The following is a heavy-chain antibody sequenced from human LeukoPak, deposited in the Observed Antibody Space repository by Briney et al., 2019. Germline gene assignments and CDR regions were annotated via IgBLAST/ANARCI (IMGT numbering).Heavy chain of an antibody. CDR2: ISGRGHVM. V-gene: IGHV3-11*01. D-gene: IGHD4-17*01. Sequence: GGSLRLSCAASGFTFSDYYMSWIRQAPGKGLEWLSYISGRGHVMYYANSVKGRFTISRDNAKSSLYLQMNSLRAEDTAVYYCARDGGDYVVTDSFDIWGQGTMVTVSS. CDR1: GFTFSDYY. J-gene: IGHJ3*02. CDR3: ARDGGDYVVTDSFDI.